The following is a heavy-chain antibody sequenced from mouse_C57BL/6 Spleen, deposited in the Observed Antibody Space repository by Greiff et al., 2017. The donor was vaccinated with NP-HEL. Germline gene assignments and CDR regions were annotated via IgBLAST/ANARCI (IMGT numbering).Heavy chain of an antibody. J-gene: IGHJ3*01. CDR3: TSLRLRGWFAY. CDR2: INPSTGGT. D-gene: IGHD1-1*01. CDR1: GYSFTGYY. V-gene: IGHV1-42*01. Sequence: EVQLQESGPELVKPGASVKISCKASGYSFTGYYMNWVKQSPEKSLEWIGEINPSTGGTTYNQKFKAKATLTVDKSSSTAYMQLTSLTSEDSAVYCCTSLRLRGWFAYWGQGTLVTVSA.